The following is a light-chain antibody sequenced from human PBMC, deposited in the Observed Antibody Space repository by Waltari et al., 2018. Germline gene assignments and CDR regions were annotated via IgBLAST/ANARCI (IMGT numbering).Light chain of an antibody. CDR3: QVWHAAIDPGV. V-gene: IGLV3-21*04. Sequence: SYVLTQPPSVSVAPGETARITCGGDNIGSYSVHWYQQTPGQAPVLVIRYDSDRPSWSPELFSGSNSANTATLTISRVEAGDEANYYCQVWHAAIDPGVFGTGTEVTV. J-gene: IGLJ1*01. CDR1: NIGSYS. CDR2: YDS.